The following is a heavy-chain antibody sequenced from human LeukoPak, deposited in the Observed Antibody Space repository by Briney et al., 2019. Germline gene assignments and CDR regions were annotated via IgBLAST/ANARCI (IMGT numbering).Heavy chain of an antibody. V-gene: IGHV3-48*02. CDR2: ISSSRSTI. J-gene: IGHJ4*02. D-gene: IGHD3-10*01. CDR3: ARDTTHYYGSGSYFTLDY. Sequence: GGSLRLSWAASGFTFSSYSMNWVRQAPGKGLEWVSYISSSRSTIYYADSVKGRFTISRDNAKNSLYLQMNSLRDEDTAVYYCARDTTHYYGSGSYFTLDYWGQGTLVTVSP. CDR1: GFTFSSYS.